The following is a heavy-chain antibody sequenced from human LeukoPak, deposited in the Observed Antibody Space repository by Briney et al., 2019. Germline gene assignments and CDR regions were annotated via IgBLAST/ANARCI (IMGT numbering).Heavy chain of an antibody. D-gene: IGHD4-11*01. CDR2: IKQDGSEK. CDR1: GFTFSSYW. V-gene: IGHV3-7*03. Sequence: GGSLRLSRAASGFTFSSYWMSWVRQAPGKGLEWVANIKQDGSEKYYVDSVKGRFTISRDNAKNSLYLQMNSLRAEDMALYYCARGHDYTSRGHFDYWGQGTLVTVSS. CDR3: ARGHDYTSRGHFDY. J-gene: IGHJ4*02.